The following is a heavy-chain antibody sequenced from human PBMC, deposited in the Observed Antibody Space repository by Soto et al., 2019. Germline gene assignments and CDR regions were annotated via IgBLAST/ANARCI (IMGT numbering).Heavy chain of an antibody. D-gene: IGHD6-13*01. V-gene: IGHV3-30*18. CDR2: ISYDGSNK. CDR1: GFTFSSYG. CDR3: AKGRRRAAAVVSYYYGMDV. J-gene: IGHJ6*02. Sequence: QVQLVESGGGVVQPGRSLRLSCAASGFTFSSYGMHWVRQAPGKGLEWVAVISYDGSNKYYADSVKGRFTISRDNSKNTLYLQMNSLRAEDTAVYYCAKGRRRAAAVVSYYYGMDVWGQGTTVTVSS.